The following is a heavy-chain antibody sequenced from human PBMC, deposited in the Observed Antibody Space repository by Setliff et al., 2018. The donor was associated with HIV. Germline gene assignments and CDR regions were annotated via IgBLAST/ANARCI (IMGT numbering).Heavy chain of an antibody. CDR2: INHGGDT. J-gene: IGHJ3*02. CDR1: GGSFSGYF. Sequence: SETLSLTCAVYGGSFSGYFWTWIRQPPQKRLEWIGEINHGGDTNYNPSLKSRVTISVYTSKNQFSLKLSSVTAADTAVYYCARVGDFYDGSGHYSVLDAFDMWGQGTKVTVSS. D-gene: IGHD3-22*01. V-gene: IGHV4-34*01. CDR3: ARVGDFYDGSGHYSVLDAFDM.